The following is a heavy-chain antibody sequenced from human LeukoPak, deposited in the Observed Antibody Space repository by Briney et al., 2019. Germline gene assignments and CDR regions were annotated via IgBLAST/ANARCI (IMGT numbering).Heavy chain of an antibody. J-gene: IGHJ5*02. CDR2: IYTSEST. D-gene: IGHD2-8*01. CDR3: ARDHCTNGVCVWFDP. V-gene: IGHV4-4*07. CDR1: GGSISSYY. Sequence: SETLSLTCTVSGGSISSYYWSWLRQPAGKGLEWIGRIYTSESTNYNPSLTSRVTMSVDTSKNQFSLKLSSVTAADTAVYYCARDHCTNGVCVWFDPWGQGTLVTVFS.